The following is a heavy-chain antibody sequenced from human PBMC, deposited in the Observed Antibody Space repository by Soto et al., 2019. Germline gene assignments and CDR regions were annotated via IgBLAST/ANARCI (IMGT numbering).Heavy chain of an antibody. V-gene: IGHV3-64*01. J-gene: IGHJ6*03. CDR3: ARRARPDFYYMAV. Sequence: EVQLAESGGGLAQPGGSLRLSCAASGFTLSGYAMDWVRQAPGKGLEYVSGIRSNGVGTYYANSVQSRFTISRDNSKNTVSRQMGSLRPEDMAVYYCARRARPDFYYMAVWGNGTTVTVSS. D-gene: IGHD6-6*01. CDR2: IRSNGVGT. CDR1: GFTLSGYA.